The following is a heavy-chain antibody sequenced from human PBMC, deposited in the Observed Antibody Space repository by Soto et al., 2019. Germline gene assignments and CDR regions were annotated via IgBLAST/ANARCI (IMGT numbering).Heavy chain of an antibody. CDR3: TRGTDGDY. D-gene: IGHD6-6*01. V-gene: IGHV1-18*01. Sequence: QVHLVQSGAEVKKPGASVKVSCKASGYTFTSYGITWVRQAPGQGLEWMGWISAHNGNTDYAQKPQGRVIVTRDTSKITAYMELRSLRSDDTAVYYCTRGTDGDYCGQGALVTVSS. J-gene: IGHJ4*02. CDR2: ISAHNGNT. CDR1: GYTFTSYG.